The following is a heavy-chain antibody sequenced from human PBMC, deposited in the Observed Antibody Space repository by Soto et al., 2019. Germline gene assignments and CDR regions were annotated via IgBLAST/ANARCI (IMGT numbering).Heavy chain of an antibody. Sequence: EVQLLESGGGLVQRGGSLRLSCAASGFTFSNHAMSWVRQAPGKGLEWVSVISGSGGNTYYAESVEGRFTISRDNSKNTLSLQMNSLRAEDAAVYYCAKGNEYPYGHTRGGAYDYWGQGSLVIVSS. CDR2: ISGSGGNT. CDR1: GFTFSNHA. V-gene: IGHV3-23*01. D-gene: IGHD3-10*01. J-gene: IGHJ4*02. CDR3: AKGNEYPYGHTRGGAYDY.